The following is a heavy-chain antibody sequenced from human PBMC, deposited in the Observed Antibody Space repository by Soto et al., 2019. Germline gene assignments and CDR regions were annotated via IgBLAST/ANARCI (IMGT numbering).Heavy chain of an antibody. CDR3: ARAVAVPADFDY. D-gene: IGHD6-19*01. Sequence: ASVKVSCKASGYTFTKYGISWVRQAPGQGLEWMGWISGDDGHTNYGQKFQGRVTMTRDTSTSTVYMELSSLRSEDTAVYYCARAVAVPADFDYWGPGTLVTVSS. V-gene: IGHV1-18*01. CDR2: ISGDDGHT. CDR1: GYTFTKYG. J-gene: IGHJ4*02.